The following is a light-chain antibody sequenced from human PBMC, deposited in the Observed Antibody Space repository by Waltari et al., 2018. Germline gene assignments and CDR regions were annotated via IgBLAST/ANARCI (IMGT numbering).Light chain of an antibody. CDR3: QHHFRLPAT. Sequence: IMLTQSPGPLSLSPGERATLSCRASQSISRYLAWYQQKPGQAPRPLIYGASTRATGIPDRFSGSGSGTDFSLTISGLEPEDSAVYYCQHHFRLPATFGQGTKVEIK. CDR1: QSISRY. J-gene: IGKJ1*01. CDR2: GAS. V-gene: IGKV3-20*01.